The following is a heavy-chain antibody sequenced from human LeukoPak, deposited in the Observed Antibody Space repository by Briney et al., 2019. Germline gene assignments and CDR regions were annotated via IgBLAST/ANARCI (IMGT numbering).Heavy chain of an antibody. J-gene: IGHJ6*04. Sequence: KPSETLSLTCTVSGGSLNGYYWGWIRQPPGEGLECIGYIHSSEGTAHNAYLQSRITISLATYKNQFSLTLTSVTAADTAVYYCARHVFGEGMVVWGKGTTVTVSA. CDR1: GGSLNGYY. CDR3: ARHVFGEGMVV. V-gene: IGHV4-59*08. D-gene: IGHD3-10*02. CDR2: IHSSEGT.